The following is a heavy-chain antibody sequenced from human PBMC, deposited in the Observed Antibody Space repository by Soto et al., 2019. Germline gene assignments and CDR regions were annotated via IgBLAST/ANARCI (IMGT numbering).Heavy chain of an antibody. V-gene: IGHV1-3*01. J-gene: IGHJ5*02. D-gene: IGHD6-6*01. CDR3: ARVGYSSSSEVNWFGP. CDR2: INAGNGNT. Sequence: PSVKVSCKASGYTFTSYAMHWVRQAPGQRLEWMGWINAGNGNTKYSQKFQGRVTITRDTSASTAYMELSSLRSEDTAVYYCARVGYSSSSEVNWFGPWGQGTLVTVSS. CDR1: GYTFTSYA.